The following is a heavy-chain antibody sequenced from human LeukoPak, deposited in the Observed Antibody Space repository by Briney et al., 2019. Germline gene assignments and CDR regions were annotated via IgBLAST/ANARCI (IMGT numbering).Heavy chain of an antibody. J-gene: IGHJ6*04. CDR2: ISSSSSYI. V-gene: IGHV3-21*01. CDR1: GFTVSSYS. CDR3: ASDTVTTSGGMDV. Sequence: PGGSLRLSCAASGFTVSSYSMNWVRQAPGKGLEWVSSISSSSSYIYYADSVKGRFTISRDNAKNSLYLQMNSLRAEDTAVYYCASDTVTTSGGMDVWGKGTTVTVSS. D-gene: IGHD4-17*01.